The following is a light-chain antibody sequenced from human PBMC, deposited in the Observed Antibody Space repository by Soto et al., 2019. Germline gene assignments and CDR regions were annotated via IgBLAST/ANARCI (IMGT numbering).Light chain of an antibody. J-gene: IGLJ3*02. Sequence: QSALTQPASVSGSPGQSITISCTGTSSDVGNYNLVSWYQQHPGKAPKLMIYEGSKRPSGVSYRFSGSRSGNTASLTISGLQAEDEADYYCCSYAGSRTWVFGGGTKLTVL. CDR3: CSYAGSRTWV. CDR1: SSDVGNYNL. V-gene: IGLV2-23*01. CDR2: EGS.